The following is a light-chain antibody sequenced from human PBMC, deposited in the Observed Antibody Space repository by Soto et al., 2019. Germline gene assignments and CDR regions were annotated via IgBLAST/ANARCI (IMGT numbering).Light chain of an antibody. J-gene: IGLJ1*01. CDR1: SSNIGTDYD. CDR2: GNS. CDR3: QSYDSILSGCV. V-gene: IGLV1-40*01. Sequence: QSVLTQPPSVSGAPGQRVTISCTGSSSNIGTDYDVHWYQQLPGTAPKLLIYGNSNRPSGVPDRFSGSKSGTSASLAITGLQAEDEADYYCQSYDSILSGCVFGTGTKLTVL.